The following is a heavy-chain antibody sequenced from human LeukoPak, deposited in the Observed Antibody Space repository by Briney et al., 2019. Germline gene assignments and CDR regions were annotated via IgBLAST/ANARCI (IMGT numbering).Heavy chain of an antibody. J-gene: IGHJ6*03. Sequence: ASVKVSCTASGYTFTSYGISWVRQAPGQGLEWMGWISAYNGNTNYAQKLQGRVTMTTDTSTSTAYMELRSLRSDDTAVYYCARLLQTNYYYYYMDVWGKGTTVTVSS. CDR2: ISAYNGNT. CDR1: GYTFTSYG. CDR3: ARLLQTNYYYYYMDV. V-gene: IGHV1-18*01. D-gene: IGHD1-26*01.